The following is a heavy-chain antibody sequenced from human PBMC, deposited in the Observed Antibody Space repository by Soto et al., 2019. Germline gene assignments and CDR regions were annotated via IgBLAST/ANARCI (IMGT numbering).Heavy chain of an antibody. J-gene: IGHJ6*02. D-gene: IGHD1-26*01. CDR2: VHHSWGS. CDR1: GGSINSYY. CDR3: ARQGFWPLHGLVDV. Sequence: QVQLQESGPGLVKPSETLSLSCTVSGGSINSYYWSWIRQSPGKRMEWIGYVHHSWGSSYNPSLQSRVAISLDTSTSQFSLKVTSVTATDTAVYYCARQGFWPLHGLVDVWGQGTTVTVSS. V-gene: IGHV4-59*08.